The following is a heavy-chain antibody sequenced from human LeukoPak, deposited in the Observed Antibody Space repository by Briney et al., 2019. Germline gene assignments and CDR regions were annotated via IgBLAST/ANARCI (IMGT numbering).Heavy chain of an antibody. D-gene: IGHD3-9*01. CDR3: ARDARYSDYYYYGMDV. CDR1: GYTFTSYY. CDR2: ISAYNGNT. Sequence: ASVKVSCKASGYTFTSYYMHWVRQAPGQGLEWMGWISAYNGNTNYAQKLQGRVTMTTDTSTSTAYMELRSLRSDDTAVYYCARDARYSDYYYYGMDVWGQGTTVTVSS. J-gene: IGHJ6*02. V-gene: IGHV1-18*04.